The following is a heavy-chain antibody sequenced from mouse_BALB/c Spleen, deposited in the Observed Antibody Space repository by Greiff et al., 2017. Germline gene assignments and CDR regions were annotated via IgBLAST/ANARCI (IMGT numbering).Heavy chain of an antibody. CDR3: ARGGLYYDYDWFAY. J-gene: IGHJ3*01. CDR2: ISSGGST. D-gene: IGHD2-4*01. V-gene: IGHV5-6-5*01. CDR1: GFTFSSYA. Sequence: EVQLVESGAGLVKPGGSLKLSCAASGFTFSSYAMSWVRQTPEKRLEWVASISSGGSTYYPDSVKGRFTISRDNARNILYLQMSSLRSEDTAMYYCARGGLYYDYDWFAYWGQGTLVTVSA.